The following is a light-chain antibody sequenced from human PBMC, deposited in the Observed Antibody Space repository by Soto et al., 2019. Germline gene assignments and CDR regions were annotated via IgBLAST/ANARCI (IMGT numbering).Light chain of an antibody. CDR1: SSNIGSNA. CDR3: STWDDSLNGWV. J-gene: IGLJ3*02. V-gene: IGLV1-44*01. CDR2: TFA. Sequence: QSVLTQPPSASGTPGQRVTISCSGSSSNIGSNAVNWYQQLPGTAPKLLIYTFAQRPSGVPDRFSGSKSGTSASLAISGLQSEDEADYYCSTWDDSLNGWVFGGGTKVTVL.